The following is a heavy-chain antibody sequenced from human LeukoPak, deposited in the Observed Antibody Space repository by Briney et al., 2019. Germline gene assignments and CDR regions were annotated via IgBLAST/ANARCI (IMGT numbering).Heavy chain of an antibody. CDR3: ARDREGYGSGSYRWFDP. D-gene: IGHD3-10*01. J-gene: IGHJ5*02. CDR2: IIPIFGTT. Sequence: SVTVSCKASGGTFSSYAISWVRQAPGQGLEWLGGIIPIFGTTNYAQKLQGRVTITADKSTSTAYMEVSGLRSEDTAVYYCARDREGYGSGSYRWFDPWGQGTLVTVSS. V-gene: IGHV1-69*06. CDR1: GGTFSSYA.